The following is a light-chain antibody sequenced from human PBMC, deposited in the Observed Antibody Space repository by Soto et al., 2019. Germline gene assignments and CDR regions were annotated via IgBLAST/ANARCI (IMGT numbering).Light chain of an antibody. Sequence: EIVMTQSPATLSVSPGERAALSCRASQSISSNLVWYQQKAGQAPRLLIYGASTRATGIPARFSGSGSGTEFTLTISNLQSEDFAIYFCQQFNKWPWTFGQGTKVDI. V-gene: IGKV3-15*01. J-gene: IGKJ1*01. CDR1: QSISSN. CDR2: GAS. CDR3: QQFNKWPWT.